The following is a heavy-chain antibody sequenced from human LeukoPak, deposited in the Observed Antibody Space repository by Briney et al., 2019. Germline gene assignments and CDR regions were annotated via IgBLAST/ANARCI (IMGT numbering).Heavy chain of an antibody. CDR2: ISGDGGST. CDR3: AKEDCSSTSCYENWFDP. J-gene: IGHJ5*02. V-gene: IGHV3-43*02. Sequence: PGGSLRLSCAASGFTFDDYAMHWVRQAPGKGLEWVSLISGDGGSTYYADSVKGRFTISRDNSKNSLSLQMNSLRTEDTALYYCAKEDCSSTSCYENWFDPWGQGTLVTVSS. CDR1: GFTFDDYA. D-gene: IGHD2-2*01.